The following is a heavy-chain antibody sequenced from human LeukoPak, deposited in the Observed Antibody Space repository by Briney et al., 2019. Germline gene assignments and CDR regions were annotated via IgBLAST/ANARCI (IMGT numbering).Heavy chain of an antibody. CDR1: GFTFSAHW. V-gene: IGHV3-74*03. CDR2: IDGDGSIT. D-gene: IGHD2/OR15-2a*01. Sequence: GGSLRLSCAASGFTFSAHWMHWVRQGAGKGLVWVSRIDGDGSITTYADSVKGRFTISGDNAKNTVYLQMNSLRAEDTAIYYCAREVTTSEAYYFDFWGQGILVTVSS. CDR3: AREVTTSEAYYFDF. J-gene: IGHJ4*02.